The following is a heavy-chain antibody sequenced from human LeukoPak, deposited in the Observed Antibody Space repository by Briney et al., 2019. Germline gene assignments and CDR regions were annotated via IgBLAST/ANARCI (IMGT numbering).Heavy chain of an antibody. CDR3: ARKVGDY. J-gene: IGHJ4*02. CDR2: IKQDGSEK. CDR1: GFTFSSYW. D-gene: IGHD3-10*01. Sequence: GGSLRLSCAAPGFTFSSYWMSWVRQAPGKGLEWVTNIKQDGSEKYYVDSVKGRFTISRDNAKNSLYLQMNSLRADDTAVYYCARKVGDYWGQGTLVTVSS. V-gene: IGHV3-7*01.